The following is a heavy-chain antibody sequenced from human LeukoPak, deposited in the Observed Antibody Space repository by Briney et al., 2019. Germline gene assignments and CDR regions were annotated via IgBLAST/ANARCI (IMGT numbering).Heavy chain of an antibody. Sequence: PGRSLRLSCAASGFTFSSYGMHWVRQAPGKGPEWVAVISYDGSNKYYADSVKGRFTISRDNSKNTLYLQMNSLRAEDTAVYYCAKEKEDYYDSSGYSPLGYWGQGTLVTVSS. CDR3: AKEKEDYYDSSGYSPLGY. CDR2: ISYDGSNK. V-gene: IGHV3-30*18. D-gene: IGHD3-22*01. CDR1: GFTFSSYG. J-gene: IGHJ4*02.